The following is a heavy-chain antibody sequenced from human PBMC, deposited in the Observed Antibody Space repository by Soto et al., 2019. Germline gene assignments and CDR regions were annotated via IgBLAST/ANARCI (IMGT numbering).Heavy chain of an antibody. J-gene: IGHJ3*02. CDR2: INSDGTVT. V-gene: IGHV3-74*01. CDR3: TSASVADAFDI. Sequence: EMQLVESGGGLVQPGGSLRLSCAVSGFSFSDYWIHWVRQTPGKGLVWVSRINSDGTVTSYADFVKGRYTISRDNAKNTLHLQLNSLRAEDTAVYYCTSASVADAFDIWGQGTLVAVSS. D-gene: IGHD2-21*01. CDR1: GFSFSDYW.